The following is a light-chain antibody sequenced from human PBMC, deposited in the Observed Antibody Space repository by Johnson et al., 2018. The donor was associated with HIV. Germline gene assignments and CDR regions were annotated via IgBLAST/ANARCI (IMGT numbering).Light chain of an antibody. CDR1: SSNIGSNY. V-gene: IGLV1-51*02. CDR3: GTWDSSLSAGV. J-gene: IGLJ1*01. CDR2: ENN. Sequence: QSVLTQPPSVSAAPGREVTISCSGSSSNIGSNYVSWYQQLPGTAPKLLIYENNKRPSGIPDRFSGSKSGTSATLSITGLQTGDEADYYCGTWDSSLSAGVFGTGTTVIVL.